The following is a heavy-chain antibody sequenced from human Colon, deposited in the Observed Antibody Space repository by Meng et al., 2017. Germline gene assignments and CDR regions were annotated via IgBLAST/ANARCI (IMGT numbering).Heavy chain of an antibody. J-gene: IGHJ4*02. Sequence: LPESGPGLVKPSGALPLTCTVSGGSISSNNWWSWVRQSPGRGLEWIGEIYQSGSTNYSPSLKSRVTISLDKSKNQFSLKVSYMTAADTAVYFCARVPTTVDPFESWGQGTLVTVSS. V-gene: IGHV4-4*02. CDR1: GGSISSNNW. CDR2: IYQSGST. D-gene: IGHD4-23*01. CDR3: ARVPTTVDPFES.